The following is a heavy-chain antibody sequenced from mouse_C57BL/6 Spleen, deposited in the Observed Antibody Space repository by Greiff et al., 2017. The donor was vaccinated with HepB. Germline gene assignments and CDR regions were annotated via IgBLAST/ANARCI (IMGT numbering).Heavy chain of an antibody. D-gene: IGHD2-3*01. CDR1: GYTFTSYW. J-gene: IGHJ2*01. V-gene: IGHV1-52*01. CDR3: ARSDGYPLDY. Sequence: VKLQQPGAELVRPGSSVKLSCKASGYTFTSYWMHWVKQRPIQGLEWIGNIDPSDSETHYNQKFKDKATMTVDKSSSTAYMQLSSLTSEDSAVYYCARSDGYPLDYWGQGTTLTVSS. CDR2: IDPSDSET.